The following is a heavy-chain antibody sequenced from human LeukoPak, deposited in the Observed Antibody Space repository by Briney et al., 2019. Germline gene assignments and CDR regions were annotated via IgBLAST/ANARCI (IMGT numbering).Heavy chain of an antibody. CDR2: TYYSGSP. Sequence: PSETLSLTCTLPAGSTSSYYWSSIRQLPGKGLEWNGYTYYSGSPNYNPPLKSRVTISVDTSKNQFSLKLSSVTAADTAVYYCARAITMMGMAWFDPWGQGTLVTVSS. V-gene: IGHV4-59*01. CDR1: AGSTSSYY. CDR3: ARAITMMGMAWFDP. D-gene: IGHD3-22*01. J-gene: IGHJ5*02.